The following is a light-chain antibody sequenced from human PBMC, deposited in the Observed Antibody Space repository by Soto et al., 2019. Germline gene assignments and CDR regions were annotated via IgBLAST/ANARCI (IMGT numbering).Light chain of an antibody. CDR3: QQTYRIPPT. CDR2: AAS. V-gene: IGKV1-39*01. CDR1: QSISSY. Sequence: DIQMTQSPSSLSASVGNRVTITCRASQSISSYLNWYQQKPGKAPKLLIYAASSLQSGVPSRFSGSGSGTGFTLTISSLQPEDFAFYFCQQTYRIPPTFGQGTRLEIK. J-gene: IGKJ5*01.